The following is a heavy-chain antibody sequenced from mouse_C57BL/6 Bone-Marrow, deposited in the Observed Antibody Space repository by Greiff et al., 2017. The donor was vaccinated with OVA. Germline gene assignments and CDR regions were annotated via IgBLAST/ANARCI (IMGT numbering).Heavy chain of an antibody. CDR1: GYTFTSYW. J-gene: IGHJ3*01. V-gene: IGHV1-64*01. CDR3: ASYGQFAY. Sequence: QVQLQQPGAELVKPGASVKLSCKASGYTFTSYWMRWVKQRPGQGLEWIGMIHPSSGSTYYNEKFKSKATLTVDKSSSTAYMQLSSLTSEDSAVYSGASYGQFAYWGQGTTVTVSA. D-gene: IGHD1-1*01. CDR2: IHPSSGST.